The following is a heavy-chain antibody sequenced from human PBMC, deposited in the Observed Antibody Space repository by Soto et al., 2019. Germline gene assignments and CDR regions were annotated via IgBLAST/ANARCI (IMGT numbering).Heavy chain of an antibody. J-gene: IGHJ4*02. D-gene: IGHD1-26*01. CDR3: ARGYRVEGAYGAGAFFDY. CDR2: IYSGSNT. CDR1: GLLVSSNY. V-gene: IGHV3-66*01. Sequence: VQLVESGGGLVQPGRSLRLSCAASGLLVSSNYMSWVRQAPGKGLEWVSVIYSGSNTHYADSVKGRFTISRDNSKNTLYLQIDRLRAEDTAVYYCARGYRVEGAYGAGAFFDYWGQGTLVTVSS.